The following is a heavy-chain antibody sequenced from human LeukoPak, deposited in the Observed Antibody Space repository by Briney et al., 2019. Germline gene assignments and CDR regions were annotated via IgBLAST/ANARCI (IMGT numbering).Heavy chain of an antibody. CDR3: ARDYSSSALWTFDY. Sequence: ASVKVSCKASGYTFTSYGISWVRQAPGQGLEWMGWINPNSGGTNYAQKFQGRVTMTRDTSISTAYMELSRLRSDDTAVYYCARDYSSSALWTFDYWGQGTLVTVSS. CDR1: GYTFTSYG. V-gene: IGHV1-2*02. D-gene: IGHD6-6*01. J-gene: IGHJ4*02. CDR2: INPNSGGT.